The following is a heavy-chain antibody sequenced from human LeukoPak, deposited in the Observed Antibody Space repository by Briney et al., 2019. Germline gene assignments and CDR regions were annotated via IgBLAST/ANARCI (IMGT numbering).Heavy chain of an antibody. CDR1: GFTFSSYW. V-gene: IGHV3-7*01. CDR2: IKQDGSEK. D-gene: IGHD3-22*01. CDR3: ARGYYYDSSGYYNHDAFDI. Sequence: PGGPLRLSCAASGFTFSSYWTSWVRQAPGKGLEWVANIKQDGSEKYYVDSVKGRFTISRDNAKNSLYLQMNSLRAEDTAVYYCARGYYYDSSGYYNHDAFDIWGQGTMVTVSS. J-gene: IGHJ3*02.